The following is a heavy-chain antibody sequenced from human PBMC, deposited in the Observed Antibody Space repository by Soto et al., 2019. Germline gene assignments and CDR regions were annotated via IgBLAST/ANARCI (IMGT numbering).Heavy chain of an antibody. CDR2: INPNSGNT. Sequence: QVQLVQSGAEVKKPGASVKVSCKASGYTFTGYYMHWVRQAPGQGLEWMGWINPNSGNTKYVQKFQGRVIMTRDTSIRTAYMELSRLTSXXXXXXXXXXGEVDTAPFXXXGXGTL. V-gene: IGHV1-2*02. CDR1: GYTFTGYY. J-gene: IGHJ5*02. CDR3: XXGEVDTAPFXX. D-gene: IGHD5-18*01.